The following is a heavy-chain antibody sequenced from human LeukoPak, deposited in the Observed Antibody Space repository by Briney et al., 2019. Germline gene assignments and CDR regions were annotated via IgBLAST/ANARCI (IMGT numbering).Heavy chain of an antibody. J-gene: IGHJ6*03. D-gene: IGHD2-8*01. CDR2: IKPSGGRT. CDR3: AREGGVYCTNGVCYRGEDYYYYMDV. Sequence: ASVTVSCKASGYTFTSYYMHWVRQAPGQGLEWMGIIKPSGGRTIYAQTFQGRVTMTRDSSKSTVYMELSSLRSEDPAVYYCAREGGVYCTNGVCYRGEDYYYYMDVWGKGTTVTVSS. V-gene: IGHV1-46*01. CDR1: GYTFTSYY.